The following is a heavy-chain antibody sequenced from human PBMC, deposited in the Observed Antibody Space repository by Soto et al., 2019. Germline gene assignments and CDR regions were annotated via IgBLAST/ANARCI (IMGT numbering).Heavy chain of an antibody. CDR1: GYTFTSYA. CDR2: INAGNGNT. V-gene: IGHV1-3*01. J-gene: IGHJ4*02. Sequence: SSGKASCKASGYTFTSYAVHWVRQAPGQRLEWMGWINAGNGNTKYSQKFQGRVTITRDTSASTAYMELSSLRSEDTAVYYCARSIVVVTALDYWGQGTLVTVSS. D-gene: IGHD2-21*02. CDR3: ARSIVVVTALDY.